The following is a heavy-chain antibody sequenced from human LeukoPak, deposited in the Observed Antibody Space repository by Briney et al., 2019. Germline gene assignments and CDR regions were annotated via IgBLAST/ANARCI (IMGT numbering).Heavy chain of an antibody. D-gene: IGHD2-2*01. J-gene: IGHJ6*02. Sequence: SETLSLTCTVSGGSVSSGSYYWSWIRQPPGKGLEWIGYIYYSGSTNYNPSLKSRVTISVDTSKNQFSLKLSSVTAADTAVYYCAREDCSSTSCYVRFPYPMDVWGQGTTVTVSS. CDR3: AREDCSSTSCYVRFPYPMDV. V-gene: IGHV4-61*01. CDR1: GGSVSSGSYY. CDR2: IYYSGST.